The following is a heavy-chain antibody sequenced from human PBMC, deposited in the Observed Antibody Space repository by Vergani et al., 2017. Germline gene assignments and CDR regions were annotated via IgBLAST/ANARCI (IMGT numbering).Heavy chain of an antibody. CDR2: INPSGGST. CDR3: AREASSSWYGVYGMDV. J-gene: IGHJ6*02. V-gene: IGHV1-69*09. Sequence: QVQLVQSGAEVKKPGSSVKVSCKASGGTFSSYAISWVRQAPGQGLEWMGIINPSGGSTSYAQKFQGRVTMTTDTSTSTAYMELRSLRSDDTAVYYCAREASSSWYGVYGMDVWGQGTTVTVSS. CDR1: GGTFSSYA. D-gene: IGHD6-13*01.